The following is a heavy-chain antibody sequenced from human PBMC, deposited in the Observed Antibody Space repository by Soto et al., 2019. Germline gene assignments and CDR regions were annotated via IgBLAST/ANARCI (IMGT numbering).Heavy chain of an antibody. CDR1: GYTFTSYG. CDR3: ARWRGDYYDSSGNWFAP. CDR2: ISAYNGNT. J-gene: IGHJ5*02. D-gene: IGHD3-22*01. V-gene: IGHV1-18*01. Sequence: ASVKVSCKASGYTFTSYGISWVRQAPGQGLEWMGWISAYNGNTNYAQKLQGRVTMTTDTSTSTAYMELRSLRSDDTAVYYCARWRGDYYDSSGNWFAPWGQGTLVTVSS.